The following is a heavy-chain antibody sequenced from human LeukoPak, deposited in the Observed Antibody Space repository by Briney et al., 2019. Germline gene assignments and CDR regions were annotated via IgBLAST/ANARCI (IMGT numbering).Heavy chain of an antibody. J-gene: IGHJ4*02. CDR3: ARQYYSNSCFAS. D-gene: IGHD4-11*01. CDR2: IYYSGST. Sequence: PGGSLRLSCAASGFTFSSFTMNWVRQAPGKGLEWIGSIYYSGSTYYNPSLKSRVTISVDTSKNQFSLKLSSVTAADTAVYYCARQYYSNSCFASWGQGTLVTVSS. V-gene: IGHV4-39*01. CDR1: GFTFSSFTMN.